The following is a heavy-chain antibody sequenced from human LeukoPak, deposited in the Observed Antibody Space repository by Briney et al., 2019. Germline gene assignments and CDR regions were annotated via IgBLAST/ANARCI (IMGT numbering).Heavy chain of an antibody. CDR3: ARDFEYCSGGSCYDMDV. D-gene: IGHD2-15*01. CDR1: GFTFSSYA. Sequence: GGSLRLSCAASGFTFSSYAMSWVRQAPGKGLEWVSAISGSGGSTYYADSVKGRFTISRDNSKNTLYLQMNSLRAEDTAVYYCARDFEYCSGGSCYDMDVWGQGTTVTVSS. V-gene: IGHV3-23*01. J-gene: IGHJ6*02. CDR2: ISGSGGST.